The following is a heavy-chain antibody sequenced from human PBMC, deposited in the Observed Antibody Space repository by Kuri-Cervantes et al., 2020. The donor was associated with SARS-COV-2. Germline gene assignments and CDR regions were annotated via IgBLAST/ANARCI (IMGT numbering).Heavy chain of an antibody. CDR2: INHSGST. J-gene: IGHJ3*02. Sequence: ESLKISCAVYGGSFSGYYWSWIRQPPGKGLEWIGEINHSGSTNYNPSLKSRVTISVDTSKNQFSLKLSSVTAADTAVYYCARDLREDAFDSWCQGTMVTVSS. CDR1: GGSFSGYY. CDR3: ARDLREDAFDS. V-gene: IGHV4-34*01.